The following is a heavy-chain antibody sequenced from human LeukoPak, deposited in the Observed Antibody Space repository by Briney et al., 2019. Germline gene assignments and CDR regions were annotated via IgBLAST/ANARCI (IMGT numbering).Heavy chain of an antibody. J-gene: IGHJ4*02. CDR1: GFTFSIYA. D-gene: IGHD3-22*01. Sequence: GGSLRLSCAASGFTFSIYAMSWVRQAPGKGLQWVSSITSSGDGTYYADSVKGRFTISRVNSENMLYLQMNSLRVEDTAVYFCAKDRPNYYGSNGHYYRRDGDYWGQGTLVTVSS. CDR2: ITSSGDGT. CDR3: AKDRPNYYGSNGHYYRRDGDY. V-gene: IGHV3-23*01.